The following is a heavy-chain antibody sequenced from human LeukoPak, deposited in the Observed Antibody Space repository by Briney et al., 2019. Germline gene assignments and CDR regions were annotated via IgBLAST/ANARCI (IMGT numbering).Heavy chain of an antibody. Sequence: GGSLRLSCAASGFTFSTYWMHWVRQAPGKGLVWVSRFNSDGRSTYYADSVKGRFTVSRDNSKNTLYLQMNSLRAEDTAVYYCATAVASSSGWYADYWGQGTLVTVSS. J-gene: IGHJ4*02. V-gene: IGHV3-74*01. CDR2: FNSDGRST. CDR1: GFTFSTYW. CDR3: ATAVASSSGWYADY. D-gene: IGHD6-19*01.